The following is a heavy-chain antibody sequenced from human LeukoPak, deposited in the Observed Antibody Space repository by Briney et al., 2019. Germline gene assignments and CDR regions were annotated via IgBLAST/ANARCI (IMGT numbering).Heavy chain of an antibody. Sequence: PGGSLRLSCAASGFVVSTNYMTWVRQPPGKGLEWVSVIYKDGRTFYTDSVKGRFTISRDNSKNTLYLQMNSLRAEDTAVYYCVKLTTGATREDYWGQGTLVTVSS. J-gene: IGHJ4*02. CDR3: VKLTTGATREDY. CDR1: GFVVSTNY. D-gene: IGHD1-1*01. V-gene: IGHV3-53*01. CDR2: IYKDGRT.